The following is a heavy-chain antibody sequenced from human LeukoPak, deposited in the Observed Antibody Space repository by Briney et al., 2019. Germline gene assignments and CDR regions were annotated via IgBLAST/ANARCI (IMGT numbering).Heavy chain of an antibody. CDR2: IYNSGST. D-gene: IGHD1-26*01. CDR3: TSGKRSEAFDI. CDR1: GGSVSTSY. V-gene: IGHV4-59*08. Sequence: PSETLSLTCTVSGGSVSTSYWNWIRQPPGKGLEWIGYIYNSGSTNYNPSLKSRLTISVDTSKNQFSLKLSSVTAADTAVYYCTSGKRSEAFDIWGQGTMVTVSS. J-gene: IGHJ3*02.